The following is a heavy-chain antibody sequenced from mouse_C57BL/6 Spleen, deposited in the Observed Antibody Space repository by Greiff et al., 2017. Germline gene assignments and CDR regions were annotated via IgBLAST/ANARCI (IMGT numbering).Heavy chain of an antibody. V-gene: IGHV1-53*01. CDR3: ARGGYGDPFAY. J-gene: IGHJ3*01. CDR1: GYTFTSYC. D-gene: IGHD2-13*01. Sequence: QVQLQQSGTELVKPGASVKLSCKASGYTFTSYCMHWVKQRPGQGLEWIGKINPSNGGTNYNEKFKSKATLTVDKSSSTAYMQLSSLTSEDSAVYYCARGGYGDPFAYWGQGTLVTVSA. CDR2: INPSNGGT.